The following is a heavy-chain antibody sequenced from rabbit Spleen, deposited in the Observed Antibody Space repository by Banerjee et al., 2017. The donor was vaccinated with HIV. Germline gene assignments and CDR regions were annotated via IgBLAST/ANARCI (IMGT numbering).Heavy chain of an antibody. J-gene: IGHJ4*01. CDR1: GFSFISSYY. CDR2: FNAGSSDNA. V-gene: IGHV1S40*01. D-gene: IGHD1-1*01. CDR3: ARSYCDSGYSSYNL. Sequence: QSLEESGGDLVKPGTSLTLTCTASGFSFISSYYMCWFLQPPGKGLEWIAYFNAGSSDNAYVATWAEGRFTISKTASTMVTLQMTSLTAVDSASYFCARSYCDSGYSSYNLWGPGSLVTVS.